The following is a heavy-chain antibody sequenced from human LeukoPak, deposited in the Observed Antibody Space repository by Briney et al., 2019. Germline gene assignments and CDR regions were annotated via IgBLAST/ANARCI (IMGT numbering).Heavy chain of an antibody. D-gene: IGHD6-25*01. V-gene: IGHV4-61*02. Sequence: SQTLSLTCTVSGGSISSGSYYWSWIRQPAGKGLEWIGRIYTSGSTNYNPSLKSRVTISVDTSKNQFSLKLSSVTAADTAVYYCARRGYSNGSFDSWGQGTLVTVSS. J-gene: IGHJ4*02. CDR3: ARRGYSNGSFDS. CDR1: GGSISSGSYY. CDR2: IYTSGST.